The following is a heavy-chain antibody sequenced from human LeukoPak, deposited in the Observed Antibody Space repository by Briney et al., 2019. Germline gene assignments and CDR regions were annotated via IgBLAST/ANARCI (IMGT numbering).Heavy chain of an antibody. CDR3: ARVLTVAGTIWFDP. J-gene: IGHJ5*02. V-gene: IGHV4-39*07. Sequence: PSETLSLACTVSGGSISSSSYYWGWIRQPPGKGLEWIGSIYYSGSTYYNPSLKSRVTISVDTSKNQFSLKLSSVTAADTAVYYCARVLTVAGTIWFDPWGQGTLVTVSS. CDR2: IYYSGST. CDR1: GGSISSSSYY. D-gene: IGHD6-19*01.